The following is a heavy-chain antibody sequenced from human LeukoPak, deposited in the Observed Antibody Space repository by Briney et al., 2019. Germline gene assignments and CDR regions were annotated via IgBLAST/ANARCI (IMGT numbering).Heavy chain of an antibody. CDR2: INPNSGGT. D-gene: IGHD3-9*01. J-gene: IGHJ5*02. CDR1: GYTFTGYY. Sequence: ASVKVSCKASGYTFTGYYMHWVRQAPGQGLEWMGWINPNSGGTNYAQKFQGRVTMTRDTSISTAYMELSRLRSDDTAVYYCARDRAYYDILTGYYIGGGNWFDPWGQGTLVTVSS. V-gene: IGHV1-2*02. CDR3: ARDRAYYDILTGYYIGGGNWFDP.